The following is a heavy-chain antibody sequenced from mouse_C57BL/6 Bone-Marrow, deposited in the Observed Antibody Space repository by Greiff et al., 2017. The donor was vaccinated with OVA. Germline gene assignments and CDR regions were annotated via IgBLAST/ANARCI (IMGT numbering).Heavy chain of an antibody. V-gene: IGHV1-26*01. CDR1: GYTFTDYY. CDR3: ALYYDYDFDD. Sequence: VQLQQSGPELVKPGASVKISCKASGYTFTDYYMNWVKQSHGQSLEWIGDINPNNGGTSYNQKFKGKATLTVDKSSSTAYMELRSLTSEDAAVYYCALYYDYDFDDWGQGTTLTVSS. J-gene: IGHJ2*01. D-gene: IGHD2-4*01. CDR2: INPNNGGT.